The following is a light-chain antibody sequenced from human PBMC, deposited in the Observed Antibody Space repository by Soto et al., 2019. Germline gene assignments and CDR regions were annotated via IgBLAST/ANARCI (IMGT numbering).Light chain of an antibody. J-gene: IGKJ4*01. CDR3: QQYGNSPFT. V-gene: IGKV3-20*01. CDR1: QTVSRSA. Sequence: IVLAQSPATLSLSPGERATLSCRASQTVSRSALAWYQQKPGQAPRLLIYGASNRATGIPDRFSGSGSGTDFTLAISRLEPEDFEVYYCQQYGNSPFTFGGGTKVDIK. CDR2: GAS.